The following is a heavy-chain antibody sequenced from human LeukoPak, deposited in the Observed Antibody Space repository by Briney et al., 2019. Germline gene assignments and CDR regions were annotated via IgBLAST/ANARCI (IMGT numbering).Heavy chain of an antibody. CDR2: INHSGST. Sequence: SETLSLTCTVSGGSISSYYWSWIRQPPGKGLEWIGEINHSGSTNYNPSLKSRVTISVDTSKNQFSLKLSSVTAADTAVYYCARGRPAPQLSYGFDYWGQGTLVTVSS. CDR3: ARGRPAPQLSYGFDY. D-gene: IGHD2-2*01. V-gene: IGHV4-34*01. J-gene: IGHJ4*02. CDR1: GGSISSYY.